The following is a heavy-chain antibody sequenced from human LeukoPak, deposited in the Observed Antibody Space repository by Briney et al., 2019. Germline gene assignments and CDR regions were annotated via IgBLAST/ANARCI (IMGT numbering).Heavy chain of an antibody. Sequence: SETLSLTCTVSGASISSSSSSWGWIRQPPGKGLEWIGTIYYSGSTYYNPSLKGRLTMSVDRSNNLFSLNLNSVTAADTAVYYCARIIAASQDVFDIWGQGTMITVSS. V-gene: IGHV4-39*07. CDR3: ARIIAASQDVFDI. CDR1: GASISSSSSS. CDR2: IYYSGST. D-gene: IGHD6-6*01. J-gene: IGHJ3*02.